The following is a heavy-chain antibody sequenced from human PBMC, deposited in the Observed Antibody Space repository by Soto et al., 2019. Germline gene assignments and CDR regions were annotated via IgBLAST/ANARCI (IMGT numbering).Heavy chain of an antibody. CDR2: IYWDDDK. J-gene: IGHJ5*02. D-gene: IGHD3-10*01. V-gene: IGHV2-5*02. CDR3: GFYGSGSYYATENWFDP. CDR1: GFSLSTSGVG. Sequence: QITLKESGPPLVKPTQTLTLTCTFSGFSLSTSGVGVGWIRQPPGKALEWLALIYWDDDKRYSPSLKSRLTIANDTSKNQVVLTMTNLDPVDTATYYCGFYGSGSYYATENWFDPWGQGTLVTVSS.